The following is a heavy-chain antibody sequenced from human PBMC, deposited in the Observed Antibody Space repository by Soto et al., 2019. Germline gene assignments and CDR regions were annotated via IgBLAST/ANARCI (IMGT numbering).Heavy chain of an antibody. CDR2: LYHGGST. CDR3: TRSRYGDPDY. Sequence: EVQLLQSGGGLIQPEGSLKLSCAAPGIIVSSNYMSWVRQAPGKGLEWVSVLYHGGSTYYADSVKGRFTISRDNSKNTLFLQMNSLRAEDTAVYYCTRSRYGDPDYWGQGTLVTVSS. J-gene: IGHJ4*02. D-gene: IGHD4-17*01. V-gene: IGHV3-53*01. CDR1: GIIVSSNY.